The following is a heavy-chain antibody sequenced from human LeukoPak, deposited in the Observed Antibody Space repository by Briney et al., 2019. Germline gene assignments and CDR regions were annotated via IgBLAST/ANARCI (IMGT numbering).Heavy chain of an antibody. Sequence: GGSLRLSCVASRFTFSSYGMYWVRQAPGKGLEWVTFIRNDGSDKYYADSVKGRFTISRDNSKNTLYLQMNSLRAEDTAVYHCARGYFDWLLASGMDVWGQGTTVTVSS. CDR3: ARGYFDWLLASGMDV. V-gene: IGHV3-30*02. D-gene: IGHD3-9*01. CDR2: IRNDGSDK. CDR1: RFTFSSYG. J-gene: IGHJ6*02.